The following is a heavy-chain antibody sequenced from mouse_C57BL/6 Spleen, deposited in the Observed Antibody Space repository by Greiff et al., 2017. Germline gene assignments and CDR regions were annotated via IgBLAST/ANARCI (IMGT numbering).Heavy chain of an antibody. CDR3: ARRRFTTVVATDAMDY. CDR2: ISSGSSTI. V-gene: IGHV5-17*01. D-gene: IGHD1-1*01. J-gene: IGHJ4*01. CDR1: GFTFSDYG. Sequence: EVKVEESGGGLVKPGGSLKLSCAASGFTFSDYGMHWVRQAPEKGLEWVAYISSGSSTIYYADTVKGRFTISRDNAKNTLFLQMTSLRSEDTAMYYCARRRFTTVVATDAMDYWGQGTSVTVSS.